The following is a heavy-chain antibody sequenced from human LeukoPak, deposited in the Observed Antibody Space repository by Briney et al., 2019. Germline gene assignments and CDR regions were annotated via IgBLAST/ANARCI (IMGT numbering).Heavy chain of an antibody. CDR1: GFTFSSYV. J-gene: IGHJ4*02. V-gene: IGHV3-30*18. CDR3: VKRGYSGYDLDY. Sequence: GGSLRLSCAASGFTFSSYVMHWVRQAPGKGLEWVAGISYDGTNKHYADSVKGRFTISRDNSKNTLFLQMNSLRPEDTAVHYCVKRGYSGYDLDYWGQGTLVTVSS. D-gene: IGHD5-12*01. CDR2: ISYDGTNK.